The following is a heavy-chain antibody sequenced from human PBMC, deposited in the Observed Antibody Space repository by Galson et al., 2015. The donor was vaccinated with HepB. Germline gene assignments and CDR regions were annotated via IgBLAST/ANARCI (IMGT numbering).Heavy chain of an antibody. V-gene: IGHV3-21*01. CDR2: ISTSSTYI. J-gene: IGHJ2*01. CDR3: ASSFTSGSFYRWSFDL. CDR1: GFTFSTYS. D-gene: IGHD3-22*01. Sequence: SLRLSCAASGFTFSTYSMNWVRQAPGKGLEWVSSISTSSTYIYYADSVKGRFTISRDDAKSLLFLQMNSLRAEDTAIYYCASSFTSGSFYRWSFDLWGRGTLVTVSS.